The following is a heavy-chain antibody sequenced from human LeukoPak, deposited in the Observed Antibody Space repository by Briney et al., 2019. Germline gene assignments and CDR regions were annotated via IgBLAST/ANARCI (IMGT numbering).Heavy chain of an antibody. CDR1: GFTFSSYD. V-gene: IGHV3-33*01. CDR3: ARDREPRYGYNKHYNYYYYGMGV. Sequence: GRSLRLSCAASGFTFSSYDMHWVRQAPGKGLEWVADIWYDGSNKYYADSVKGRFTISRDNSKNTLYLQMNSLRAEDTAVYYCARDREPRYGYNKHYNYYYYGMGVWGQGTTVTVSS. J-gene: IGHJ6*02. CDR2: IWYDGSNK. D-gene: IGHD5-24*01.